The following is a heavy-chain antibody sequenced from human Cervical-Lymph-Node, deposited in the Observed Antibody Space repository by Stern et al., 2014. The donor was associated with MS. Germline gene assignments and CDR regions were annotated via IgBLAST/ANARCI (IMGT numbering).Heavy chain of an antibody. V-gene: IGHV5-51*01. CDR2: INPRDSDT. CDR1: GYSFTTYW. J-gene: IGHJ4*02. D-gene: IGHD1-14*01. CDR3: ARQYNASDFDC. Sequence: EVQLVESGAEVKKAGGSLKISCKCSGYSFTTYWIGWVRQMPGKGLEWMAIINPRDSDTRYGPSFQGQVTISADKSISTAYLQWNSLKVSDTAMYYCARQYNASDFDCWGQGTLVTVSS.